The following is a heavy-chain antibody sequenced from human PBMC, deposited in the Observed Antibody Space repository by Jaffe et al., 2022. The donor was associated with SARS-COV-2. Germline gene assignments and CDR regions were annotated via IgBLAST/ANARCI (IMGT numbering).Heavy chain of an antibody. CDR1: GYTFASYG. D-gene: IGHD6-13*01. J-gene: IGHJ6*02. CDR3: ARDDPVDFGIAAAGRPVGVPDYYGMDV. CDR2: ISAYSGNT. V-gene: IGHV1-18*01. Sequence: QVQLVQSGAEVKKPGASVKVSCKASGYTFASYGISWVRQAPGQGLEWMGWISAYSGNTNYAQKLQGRVTMTTDTSTSTAYMELRSLRSDDTAVYYCARDDPVDFGIAAAGRPVGVPDYYGMDVWGQGTTVIVSS.